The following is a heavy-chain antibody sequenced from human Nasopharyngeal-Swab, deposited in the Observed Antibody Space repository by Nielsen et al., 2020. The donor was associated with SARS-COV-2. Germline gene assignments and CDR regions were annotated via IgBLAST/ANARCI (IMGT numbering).Heavy chain of an antibody. Sequence: GPLSLSCSVSGCSISSSPYYWAWIRQPPGKGLEWIGSIYYGGSTYYNPSLKSRVTISVDTSKNQFSLKMSSVTAADTAVYYCATLSSSWYEYYFDYWGQGTLVTVSS. CDR3: ATLSSSWYEYYFDY. CDR2: IYYGGST. J-gene: IGHJ4*02. CDR1: GCSISSSPYY. V-gene: IGHV4-39*01. D-gene: IGHD6-13*01.